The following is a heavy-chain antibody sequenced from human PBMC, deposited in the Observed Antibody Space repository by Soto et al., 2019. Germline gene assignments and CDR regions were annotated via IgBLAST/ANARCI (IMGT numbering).Heavy chain of an antibody. CDR3: VKRGGMDV. CDR2: ISASGGST. D-gene: IGHD3-10*01. V-gene: IGHV3-23*01. CDR1: GFTFSSYA. Sequence: EVQLSESGGGLVQPGGSLRLYCAASGFTFSSYAMSWVRQAPGKGLEWVSAISASGGSTYYADPVKGRFTISRDNSKNTLYVQMNSLRAEDTAVYYCVKRGGMDVWGQGTTVTVSS. J-gene: IGHJ6*02.